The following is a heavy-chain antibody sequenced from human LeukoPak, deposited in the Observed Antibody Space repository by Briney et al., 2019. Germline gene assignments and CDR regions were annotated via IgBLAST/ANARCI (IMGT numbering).Heavy chain of an antibody. CDR1: GGSISSYY. D-gene: IGHD3-10*01. J-gene: IGHJ4*02. CDR2: IYTSGST. CDR3: ARVTYYYGSGSYEFYYFDY. Sequence: SETLSLTCTVSGGSISSYYWSWIRQPAGKGLEWIGRIYTSGSTNYNPSLKSRVTMSVDTSKNQSSLKLSSVTAADTAVYYCARVTYYYGSGSYEFYYFDYWGQGTLVTVSS. V-gene: IGHV4-4*07.